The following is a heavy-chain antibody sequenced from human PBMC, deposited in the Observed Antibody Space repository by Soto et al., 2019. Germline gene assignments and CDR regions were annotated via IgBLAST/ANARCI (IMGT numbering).Heavy chain of an antibody. J-gene: IGHJ4*02. CDR2: FDPEDGET. CDR3: ATTPRGSYYFDY. D-gene: IGHD1-26*01. V-gene: IGHV1-24*01. CDR1: GYTLTELS. Sequence: ALVKVSCKVSGYTLTELSMHWVRQAPGKGLEWMGGFDPEDGETIYAQKFQGRVTMTEDTSTDTAYMELSSLRSEDTAVYYCATTPRGSYYFDYWGQGTLVTVSS.